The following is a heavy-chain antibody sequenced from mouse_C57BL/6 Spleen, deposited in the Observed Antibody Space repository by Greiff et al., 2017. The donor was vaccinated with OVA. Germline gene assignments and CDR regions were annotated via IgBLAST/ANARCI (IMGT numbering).Heavy chain of an antibody. V-gene: IGHV1-80*01. J-gene: IGHJ4*01. CDR1: GYAFSSYW. CDR3: ARDSSGFPMDY. CDR2: IYPGDGDT. D-gene: IGHD3-2*02. Sequence: VMLVESGAELVKPGASVKISCKASGYAFSSYWMNWVKQRPGKGLEWIGQIYPGDGDTNYNGKFKGKATLTADKSSSTAYMQLSSLTSEDSAVYFCARDSSGFPMDYWGQGTSVTVSS.